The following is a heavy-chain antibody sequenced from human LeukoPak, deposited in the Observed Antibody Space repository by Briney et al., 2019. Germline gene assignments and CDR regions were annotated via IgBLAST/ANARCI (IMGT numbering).Heavy chain of an antibody. Sequence: GGSVRLSCAASGFTFSSYWMHWVRQAPGKGLVWVARINSDGNSTSYADSVKGRFTISRDNAKNTLYLQMNSPRAEDTAVYYCGRDWTVTKISGYWGQGTLVTVPT. D-gene: IGHD4-17*01. J-gene: IGHJ4*02. CDR3: GRDWTVTKISGY. CDR2: INSDGNST. CDR1: GFTFSSYW. V-gene: IGHV3-74*01.